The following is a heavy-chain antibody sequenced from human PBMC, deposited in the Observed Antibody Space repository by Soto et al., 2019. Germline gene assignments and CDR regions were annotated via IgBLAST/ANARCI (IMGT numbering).Heavy chain of an antibody. CDR1: GFTFSSYA. CDR3: AKDSSGLFVNWFDP. Sequence: AGGSLRLSCAASGFTFSSYAMSWVRQAPGKGLEWVSAISGSGGSTYYADSVKGRFTISRDNSKNTLYLQMNSLRAEDTAVYYCAKDSSGLFVNWFDPWGQGTLVTVSS. D-gene: IGHD6-19*01. J-gene: IGHJ5*02. V-gene: IGHV3-23*01. CDR2: ISGSGGST.